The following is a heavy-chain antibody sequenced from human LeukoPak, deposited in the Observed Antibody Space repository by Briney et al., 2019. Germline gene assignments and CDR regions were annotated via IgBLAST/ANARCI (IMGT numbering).Heavy chain of an antibody. D-gene: IGHD3-22*01. CDR3: ARGGGIHDSSAPAPAFDT. CDR2: IGTAGDT. CDR1: GFTFSSYD. V-gene: IGHV3-13*01. J-gene: IGHJ3*02. Sequence: GGSLRLSCAASGFTFSSYDMHWVPPATGKGLEWVSAIGTAGDTYYPGSVKGRFTISRENAKNSFYLQMNSLRAGDTAVYYCARGGGIHDSSAPAPAFDTGGRGTMVTVSS.